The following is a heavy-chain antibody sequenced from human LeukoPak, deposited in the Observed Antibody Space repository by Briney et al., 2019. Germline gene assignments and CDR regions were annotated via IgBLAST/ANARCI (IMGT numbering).Heavy chain of an antibody. V-gene: IGHV4-39*01. Sequence: SETLSLTCTVSGGSISSSSYYWGWIRQPPGKGLEWIGSIYYSGSTYYNPSLKSRVTISVDTSKNQFSLKLSSVTAAGTAVYYCARSTVTKYDYWGQGTLVTVSS. CDR3: ARSTVTKYDY. CDR2: IYYSGST. CDR1: GGSISSSSYY. J-gene: IGHJ4*02. D-gene: IGHD4-17*01.